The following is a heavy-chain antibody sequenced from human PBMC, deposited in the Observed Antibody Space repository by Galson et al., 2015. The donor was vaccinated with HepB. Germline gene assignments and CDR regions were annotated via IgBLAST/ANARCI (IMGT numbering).Heavy chain of an antibody. J-gene: IGHJ3*02. V-gene: IGHV3-15*01. Sequence: SLRLSCAASGIRFSKASLTWVRQAPGKGLEWVGRIKGKSDGGTTDYAAPMKGRFTISRDDSENTMYLKMNSLRTEDTAVYYCTTVSHDIGGYYFSHAFDIWGQGTMVTVPS. CDR1: GIRFSKAS. CDR3: TTVSHDIGGYYFSHAFDI. CDR2: IKGKSDGGTT. D-gene: IGHD3-22*01.